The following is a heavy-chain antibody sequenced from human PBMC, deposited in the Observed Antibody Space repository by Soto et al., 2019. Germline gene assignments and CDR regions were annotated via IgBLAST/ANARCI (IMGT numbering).Heavy chain of an antibody. CDR3: ARDFPFVVVTAVSLDY. J-gene: IGHJ4*02. CDR1: GYTFTGYY. D-gene: IGHD2-21*02. CDR2: INPNSGGT. Sequence: ASVKVSCKASGYTFTGYYMHWVRQAPGQGLEWMGWINPNSGGTNYAQKFQGWVTMTRDTSISTAYMELSRLRSDDTAVYYCARDFPFVVVTAVSLDYWGQGTLVTVSS. V-gene: IGHV1-2*04.